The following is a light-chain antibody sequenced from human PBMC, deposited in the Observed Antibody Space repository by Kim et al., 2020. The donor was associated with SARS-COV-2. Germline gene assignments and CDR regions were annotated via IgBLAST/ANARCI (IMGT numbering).Light chain of an antibody. Sequence: EIVMTQSPATLSVSPGERATLSCRASQSVSSNLAWYQQKPGQAPRLLIYDASTRATDIPARFSGSGSGTEFTLTISSLQSEDFAVYYCQQYDNWPPWTFGQGTKVDIK. J-gene: IGKJ1*01. CDR2: DAS. CDR3: QQYDNWPPWT. CDR1: QSVSSN. V-gene: IGKV3-15*01.